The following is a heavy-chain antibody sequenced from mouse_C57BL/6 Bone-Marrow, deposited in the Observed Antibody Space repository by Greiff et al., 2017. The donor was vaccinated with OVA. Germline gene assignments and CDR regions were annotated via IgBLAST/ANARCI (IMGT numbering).Heavy chain of an antibody. V-gene: IGHV1-19*01. D-gene: IGHD1-1*01. CDR3: ARNYYGSSYGYFDY. Sequence: EVQLQQSGPVLVKPGASVKMSCKASGYTFTDYYMNWVKQSHGKSLEWIGVINPYNGGTSYNQKFKGKATLTVDKSSSTAYMELNSLTSEDFAVYYCARNYYGSSYGYFDYWGQGTTLTVSS. J-gene: IGHJ2*01. CDR2: INPYNGGT. CDR1: GYTFTDYY.